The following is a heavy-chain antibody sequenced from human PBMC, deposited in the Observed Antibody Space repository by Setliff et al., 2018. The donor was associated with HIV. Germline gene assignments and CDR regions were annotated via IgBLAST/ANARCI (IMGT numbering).Heavy chain of an antibody. CDR2: IIPMSGVP. V-gene: IGHV1-69*10. CDR3: ARDSPVPLIVVVPAATEDYYYGMDV. D-gene: IGHD2-2*01. J-gene: IGHJ6*02. CDR1: GGNFRSYG. Sequence: ASVKVSCKASGGNFRSYGISWVRQAPGQGLEWMGGIIPMSGVPKYAQKFQGRVTITADNSTSTAYMELRSLRSDDTAVYYCARDSPVPLIVVVPAATEDYYYGMDVWGQGTTVTVSS.